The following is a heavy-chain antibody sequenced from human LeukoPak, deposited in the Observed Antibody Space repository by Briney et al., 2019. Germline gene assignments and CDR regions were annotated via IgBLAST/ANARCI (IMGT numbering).Heavy chain of an antibody. V-gene: IGHV3-7*01. D-gene: IGHD6-13*01. CDR3: ARDKAHLAAAGFIDY. Sequence: GGSLRLSCAASGFTFSSYWMSWVRQAPGKGLECVAKIKPHGSEKYYVDSVKGRFTISRDNAKNSLYLQMNSLPAEATAVYSCARDKAHLAAAGFIDYWGQGTLVTVSS. J-gene: IGHJ4*02. CDR2: IKPHGSEK. CDR1: GFTFSSYW.